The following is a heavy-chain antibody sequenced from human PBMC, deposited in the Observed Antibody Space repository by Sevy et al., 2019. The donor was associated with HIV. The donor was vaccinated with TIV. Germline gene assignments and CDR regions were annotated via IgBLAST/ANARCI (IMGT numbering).Heavy chain of an antibody. CDR2: IYYSGST. V-gene: IGHV4-30-4*01. D-gene: IGHD3-22*01. Sequence: SETLSLTCTVSGGSISSGDYYWSWIRQPPGKGLEWIGYIYYSGSTYYNPSLKSRVTISVDTSKNQFSLKLSSVTAADTAVYYCARAGYYDSSGYYPLDYWGQGTLVTVSS. CDR1: GGSISSGDYY. CDR3: ARAGYYDSSGYYPLDY. J-gene: IGHJ4*02.